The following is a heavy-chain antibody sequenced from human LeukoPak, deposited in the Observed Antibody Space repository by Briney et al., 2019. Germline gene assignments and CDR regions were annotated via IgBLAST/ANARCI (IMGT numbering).Heavy chain of an antibody. CDR3: ARDIVVVPAANYYYGMDV. CDR1: GFSLGDYW. V-gene: IGHV3-74*03. CDR2: INTDQSIT. Sequence: GGSLRLSCAASGFSLGDYWMHWVRQVPGKGPVWVSRINTDQSITTYADSVKGRFTVSRTNAKNTLYLQMNSLRAEDTAVYYCARDIVVVPAANYYYGMDVWGQGTTVTVSS. D-gene: IGHD2-2*01. J-gene: IGHJ6*02.